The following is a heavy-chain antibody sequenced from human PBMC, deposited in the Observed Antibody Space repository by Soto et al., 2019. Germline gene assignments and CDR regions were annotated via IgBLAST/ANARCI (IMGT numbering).Heavy chain of an antibody. CDR3: VIESGKVAYRAYFEY. J-gene: IGHJ4*01. CDR2: IPYDGRDK. CDR1: GFTFSSYG. D-gene: IGHD2-15*01. Sequence: GGSLRLSCAASGFTFSSYGMQWVRQAPGKGLEWVAVIPYDGRDKLYADSVKGRFTISRDDYENSLFLQMNSLRVEDTAVYYCVIESGKVAYRAYFEYWDHGTLVTVSS. V-gene: IGHV3-30*03.